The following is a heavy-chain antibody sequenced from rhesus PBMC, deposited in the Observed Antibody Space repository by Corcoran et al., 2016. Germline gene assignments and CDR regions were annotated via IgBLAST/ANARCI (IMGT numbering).Heavy chain of an antibody. CDR2: IIPLVGIT. CDR3: ARDSNCYDY. J-gene: IGHJ4*01. V-gene: IGHV1-198*02. D-gene: IGHD4-23*01. Sequence: QVQLVQSGAEVKKPGASVKVSCTAAGFTLVSYAINWVRQAHGQGLEWMAVIIPLVGITNYSEKLQGIGTMNPDTSTSTVYMELSSLRSEDTAVYYCARDSNCYDYWGQGVLVTVSS. CDR1: GFTLVSYA.